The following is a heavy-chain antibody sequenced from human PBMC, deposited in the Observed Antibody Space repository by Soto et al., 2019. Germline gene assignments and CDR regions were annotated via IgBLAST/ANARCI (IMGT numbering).Heavy chain of an antibody. D-gene: IGHD6-13*01. CDR1: GGSISSSSYY. J-gene: IGHJ5*02. V-gene: IGHV4-39*01. Sequence: QLQLQESGPGLVKPSETLSLTCTVSGGSISSSSYYWGWIRQPPGKGLEWIGSIYYSGSTYYNPSLKSRVTISVDTSKNQCSLKLSSVTAADTAVYYCARYSSSWYNWFDPWGQGTLVTVSS. CDR3: ARYSSSWYNWFDP. CDR2: IYYSGST.